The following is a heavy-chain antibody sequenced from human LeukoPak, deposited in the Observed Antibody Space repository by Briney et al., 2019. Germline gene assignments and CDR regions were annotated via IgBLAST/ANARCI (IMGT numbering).Heavy chain of an antibody. D-gene: IGHD1-26*01. CDR2: ISGSGGST. CDR3: TTERSGSYGPGDY. CDR1: GFTFTSYA. J-gene: IGHJ4*02. Sequence: EGSLRLSCAASGFTFTSYAMSWVRQAPGKGLEWVSAISGSGGSTYYADSVKGRFTLSRDNSKNTLYLQMNSLKTEDTAVYYCTTERSGSYGPGDYWGQGTLVTVSS. V-gene: IGHV3-23*01.